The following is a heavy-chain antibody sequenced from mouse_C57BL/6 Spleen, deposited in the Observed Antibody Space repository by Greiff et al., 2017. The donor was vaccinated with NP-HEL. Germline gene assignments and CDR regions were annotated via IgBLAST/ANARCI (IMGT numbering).Heavy chain of an antibody. V-gene: IGHV1-55*01. CDR3: AGGDYGYDGGLMDY. J-gene: IGHJ4*01. CDR1: GYTFTSYW. D-gene: IGHD2-2*01. Sequence: VQLQQPGAELVKPGASVKMSCKASGYTFTSYWITWVKQRPGQGLEWIGDIYPGSGSTNYNEKFKSKATLTVDTSSSTAYMQLSSLTSEDSAVYYCAGGDYGYDGGLMDYWGQGTSVTVSS. CDR2: IYPGSGST.